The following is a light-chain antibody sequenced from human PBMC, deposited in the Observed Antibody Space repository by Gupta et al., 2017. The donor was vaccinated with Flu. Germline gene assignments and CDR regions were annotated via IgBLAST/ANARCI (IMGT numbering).Light chain of an antibody. J-gene: IGKJ1*01. V-gene: IGKV2-40*01. CDR3: LQCSGSPQT. CDR1: QSMLNHGAGSTY. CDR2: GLS. Sequence: PRAPAPMARSSRQSMLNHGAGSTYLAWYLQKPVQSPRLLIYGLSYRASGIPDRFSGSGSGTDFTLNISRVEAEDVGVYYCLQCSGSPQTFGQGTKM.